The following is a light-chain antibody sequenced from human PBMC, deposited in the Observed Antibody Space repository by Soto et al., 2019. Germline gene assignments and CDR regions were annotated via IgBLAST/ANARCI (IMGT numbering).Light chain of an antibody. CDR2: GAS. Sequence: EIVLTQSPGTLSLSPGERATLSCRASQSVSSNYLTWYQQKPGQAPRLLIYGASSRATGIPERFSGSGSGTDFNLIISRLEHEDFAVYYCQQYGSSPMYTFGQGTKLEIK. CDR3: QQYGSSPMYT. J-gene: IGKJ2*01. V-gene: IGKV3-20*01. CDR1: QSVSSNY.